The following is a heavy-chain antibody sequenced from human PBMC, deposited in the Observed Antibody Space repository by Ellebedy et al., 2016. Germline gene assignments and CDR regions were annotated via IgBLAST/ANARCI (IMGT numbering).Heavy chain of an antibody. CDR2: ISAYNGNT. D-gene: IGHD3-22*01. V-gene: IGHV1-18*01. J-gene: IGHJ3*02. CDR3: ARDFPTTTMIVVVMGQDAFDI. Sequence: ASVKVSXXASGYTFTSYGISWVRQAPGQGLEWMGWISAYNGNTNYAQKLQGRVTMTTDTSTSTAYMELRSLRSDDTAVYYCARDFPTTTMIVVVMGQDAFDIWGQGTMVTVSS. CDR1: GYTFTSYG.